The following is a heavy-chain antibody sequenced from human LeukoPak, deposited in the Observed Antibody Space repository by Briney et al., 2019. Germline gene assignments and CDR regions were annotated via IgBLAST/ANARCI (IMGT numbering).Heavy chain of an antibody. J-gene: IGHJ5*02. CDR1: GFTFSSYG. D-gene: IGHD2-2*01. CDR2: IWYDGSNK. Sequence: HTGRSLRLSCAASGFTFSSYGMPWVRQAPGKGLEWVAVIWYDGSNKYYADSVKGRFTISRDNSKNTLYLQMNSLRAEDTAVYYCAREYCSSTSCRFSGWFDPWGQGTLVTVSS. CDR3: AREYCSSTSCRFSGWFDP. V-gene: IGHV3-33*01.